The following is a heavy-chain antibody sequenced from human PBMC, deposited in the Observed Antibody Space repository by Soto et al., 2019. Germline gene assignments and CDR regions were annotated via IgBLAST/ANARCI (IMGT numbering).Heavy chain of an antibody. V-gene: IGHV3-53*04. CDR1: GFTVSSNY. Sequence: PGGSLRLSCAASGFTVSSNYMSWVRQAPGKGLEWVSVIYSGGSTYYADSVKGRFTISRHNSKNTLYLQMNSLRAEDTAVYYCARVAMIVVVRGAFDIWGQGTMVTV. D-gene: IGHD3-22*01. J-gene: IGHJ3*02. CDR2: IYSGGST. CDR3: ARVAMIVVVRGAFDI.